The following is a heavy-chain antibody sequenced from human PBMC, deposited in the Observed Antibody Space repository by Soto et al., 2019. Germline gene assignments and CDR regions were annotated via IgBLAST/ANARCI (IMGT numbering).Heavy chain of an antibody. CDR3: ALCPYYGDSSGYHYF. CDR1: GFTFTSSA. D-gene: IGHD3-22*01. J-gene: IGHJ4*02. Sequence: SVKVSCKASGFTFTSSAMQRVRQARGQRLEWIGWIVVGSGNTNYAQKFQERVTITRDMSTSTAYMELSSLRSEDTAVYYSALCPYYGDSSGYHYFCGQGSLVPVSA. V-gene: IGHV1-58*02. CDR2: IVVGSGNT.